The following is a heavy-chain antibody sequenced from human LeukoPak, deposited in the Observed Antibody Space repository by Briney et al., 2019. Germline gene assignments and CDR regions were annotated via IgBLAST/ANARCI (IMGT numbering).Heavy chain of an antibody. Sequence: PGRSLRLSCAASGFTFSSYGMHWVRQAPGKGLEWVAAISYDGRNKEYVDSVKGRFTISRDNFKNTLYLQMNSLRAEDTAVYNCAKDRGYSHGFDYWGQGTLVTVSS. J-gene: IGHJ4*02. CDR1: GFTFSSYG. CDR3: AKDRGYSHGFDY. V-gene: IGHV3-30*18. D-gene: IGHD5-18*01. CDR2: ISYDGRNK.